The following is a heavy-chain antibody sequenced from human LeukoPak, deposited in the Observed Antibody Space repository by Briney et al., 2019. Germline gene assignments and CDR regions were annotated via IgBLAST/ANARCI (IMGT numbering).Heavy chain of an antibody. D-gene: IGHD1-7*01. V-gene: IGHV1-18*04. CDR2: ISPNSGDT. Sequence: ASVKLSCKASGYTFTGYYMHWVRQAPGQGLEWMGWISPNSGDTDIAQKLQGRVTMTTDTSTSTAYMELRSLRSDDTAVYYCAVEPELRVSWFDPWGQGTLVTVSS. CDR1: GYTFTGYY. CDR3: AVEPELRVSWFDP. J-gene: IGHJ5*02.